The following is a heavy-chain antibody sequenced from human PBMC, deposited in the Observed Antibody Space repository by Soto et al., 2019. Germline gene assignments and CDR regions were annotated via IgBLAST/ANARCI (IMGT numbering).Heavy chain of an antibody. CDR1: GFTFSSYW. CDR2: INSDGSST. CDR3: ASRDPFTLVDY. Sequence: EVQLVESGGGLVQPGGSLRLSCAASGFTFSSYWMHWVRQAPGKGLVWVSRINSDGSSTSYADSVKGRFTISRDNAKNSLYLQMNSLRAEDTAVYYCASRDPFTLVDYWGQGTLVTVSS. V-gene: IGHV3-74*01. J-gene: IGHJ4*02. D-gene: IGHD2-21*02.